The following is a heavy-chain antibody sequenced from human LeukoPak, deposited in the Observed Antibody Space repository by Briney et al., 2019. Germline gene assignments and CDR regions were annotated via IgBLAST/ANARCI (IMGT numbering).Heavy chain of an antibody. J-gene: IGHJ4*02. CDR3: ARVTAFWSGYYSDY. V-gene: IGHV1-18*01. D-gene: IGHD3-3*01. CDR2: ISAYNGNT. Sequence: ASVKVSCKASGYTFTSYGINWVRQAPGQGLEWMGWISAYNGNTNYAQKLQGRVTMTTDTSTSTAYMELRSLRSDDTAVYYCARVTAFWSGYYSDYWGQGTLVTVSS. CDR1: GYTFTSYG.